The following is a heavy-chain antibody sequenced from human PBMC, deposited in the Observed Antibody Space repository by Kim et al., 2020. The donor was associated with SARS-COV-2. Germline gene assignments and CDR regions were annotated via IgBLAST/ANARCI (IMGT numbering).Heavy chain of an antibody. CDR3: AKDKWLVDS. J-gene: IGHJ4*02. V-gene: IGHV3-7*01. Sequence: GGSLRLSCAASGFSFSGYWMSWVRQAPGKGLECVANIKEDGGDTYYAASVRGRFTISRDNARNSLFLQMASLRAEDTAVYYCAKDKWLVDSWGQGSLVTVSS. CDR2: IKEDGGDT. D-gene: IGHD6-19*01. CDR1: GFSFSGYW.